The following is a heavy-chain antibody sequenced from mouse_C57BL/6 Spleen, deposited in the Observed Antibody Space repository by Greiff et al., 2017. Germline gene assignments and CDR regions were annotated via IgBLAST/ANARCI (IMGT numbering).Heavy chain of an antibody. CDR3: ARIDGSGFDY. V-gene: IGHV1-85*01. J-gene: IGHJ2*01. CDR1: GYTFTSYD. D-gene: IGHD6-1*01. CDR2: IYPRDGST. Sequence: QVQLKESGPELVKPGASVKLSCKASGYTFTSYDINWVKQRPGQGLAWIGWIYPRDGSTKSNETFKGQATLTVDTSSSTAYLALHSLTSEDAAVYYCARIDGSGFDYWGQGTTLTVSS.